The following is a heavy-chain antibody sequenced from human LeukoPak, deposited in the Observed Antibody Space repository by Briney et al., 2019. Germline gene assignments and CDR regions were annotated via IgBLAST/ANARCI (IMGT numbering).Heavy chain of an antibody. Sequence: GGSLRLSCAASGFTFSSYWMHWVRQAPGKGLVWVSRINSDGSSTSYADSVKGRFTISRDNPKSTVYLQMNSLRAEDTAVYYCAKDFYEASAFAGFDIWGQGTMVAVSP. J-gene: IGHJ3*02. CDR1: GFTFSSYW. CDR2: INSDGSST. CDR3: AKDFYEASAFAGFDI. D-gene: IGHD2/OR15-2a*01. V-gene: IGHV3-74*01.